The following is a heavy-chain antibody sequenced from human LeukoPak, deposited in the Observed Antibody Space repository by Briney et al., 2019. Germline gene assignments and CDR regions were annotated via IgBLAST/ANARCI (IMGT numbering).Heavy chain of an antibody. J-gene: IGHJ4*02. CDR2: VYYSGST. CDR3: ARHYCSSTSCNFDY. Sequence: SETLSLTCTVSGGSISSSSYYWGWIRQPPGQGLEWIGSVYYSGSTYYNPSLKSRVTISVGTSKNQFSLKLSSVTAADTAVYYCARHYCSSTSCNFDYWGQGNMVTVSS. V-gene: IGHV4-39*01. D-gene: IGHD2-2*01. CDR1: GGSISSSSYY.